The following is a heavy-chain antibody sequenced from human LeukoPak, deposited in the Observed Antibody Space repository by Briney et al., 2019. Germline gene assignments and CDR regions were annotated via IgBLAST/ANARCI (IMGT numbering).Heavy chain of an antibody. J-gene: IGHJ3*02. CDR1: GYTFTSYG. V-gene: IGHV1-18*01. Sequence: ASVKVSCKASGYTFTSYGISWVRQAPGQGLEWMGWITTYNGNTNYAQKFQGRVTMTTDTSTSTAYMELRSLRSDGTAVYYCARDGVFSISGYYDSSGYGFDIWGQGTMVAVSS. CDR3: ARDGVFSISGYYDSSGYGFDI. CDR2: ITTYNGNT. D-gene: IGHD3-22*01.